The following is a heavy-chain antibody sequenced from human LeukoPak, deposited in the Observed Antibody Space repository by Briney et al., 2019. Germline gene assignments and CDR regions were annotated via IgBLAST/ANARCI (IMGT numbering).Heavy chain of an antibody. V-gene: IGHV3-21*01. D-gene: IGHD3-10*01. Sequence: GGSLRLSCAASGFTFSSYELNWVRQAPGKGLEWVSSISSSSSYIYYAASVKGRFTISRDNAKNSLYLQMNSLRAEDTAVYYCATHPGGYYYYYMDVWGKGTTVTVSS. CDR1: GFTFSSYE. CDR3: ATHPGGYYYYYMDV. J-gene: IGHJ6*03. CDR2: ISSSSSYI.